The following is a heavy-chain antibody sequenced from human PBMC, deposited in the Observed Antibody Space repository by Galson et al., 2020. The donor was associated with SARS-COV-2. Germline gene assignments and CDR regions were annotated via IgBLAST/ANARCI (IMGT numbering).Heavy chain of an antibody. Sequence: GVSLKISCAASGFTFSSYGMHWVRQAPGKGLEWVAVISYDGSNKYYADSVKGRFTISRDNSKNTLYLQMNSLRAEDTAVYYCAKDRGSGWYGGFDYFDYGGQGTLVTLSS. V-gene: IGHV3-30*18. CDR1: GFTFSSYG. CDR3: AKDRGSGWYGGFDYFDY. J-gene: IGHJ4*02. D-gene: IGHD6-19*01. CDR2: ISYDGSNK.